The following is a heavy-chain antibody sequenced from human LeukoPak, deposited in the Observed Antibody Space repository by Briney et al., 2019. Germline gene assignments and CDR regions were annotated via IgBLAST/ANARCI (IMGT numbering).Heavy chain of an antibody. D-gene: IGHD5-24*01. CDR2: VSGSDGSS. J-gene: IGHJ4*02. V-gene: IGHV3-23*01. CDR3: AKGGLGGYNAVFDH. CDR1: GFTFVGNA. Sequence: PGGSLRLSCATSGFTFVGNAMSWVRQAPGKGLEWVSGVSGSDGSSHYADSVKGRFTISVDNSKNTLHLQMNSLRAEDTAVYYCAKGGLGGYNAVFDHWGQGTLSPSPQ.